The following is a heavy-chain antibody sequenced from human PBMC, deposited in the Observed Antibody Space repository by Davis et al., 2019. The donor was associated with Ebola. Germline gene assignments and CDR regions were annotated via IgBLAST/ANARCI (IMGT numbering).Heavy chain of an antibody. D-gene: IGHD5-12*01. Sequence: SETLSLTCTVSGGSISSYYWGWIRQPPGKGLEWIGSIYYSGSTYYNPSLKSRVTISVDTSKNQFSLKLSSVTAADTAVYYCARKIVATIRFFDYWGQGTLVTVSS. CDR2: IYYSGST. V-gene: IGHV4-39*01. CDR3: ARKIVATIRFFDY. J-gene: IGHJ4*02. CDR1: GGSISSYY.